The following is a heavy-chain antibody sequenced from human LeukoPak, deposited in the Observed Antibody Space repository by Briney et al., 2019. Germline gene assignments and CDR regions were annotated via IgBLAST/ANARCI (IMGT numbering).Heavy chain of an antibody. CDR1: GASISSYY. V-gene: IGHV4-59*01. Sequence: SETLSLTCTVSGASISSYYWSWIRQPPGKGLDWIGYIYDNENTNYNPSLKSRVTISEDMSKNQFSLKLYSVTAADTAVYYCARTYSGSRGWFDLWGQGTQVTVSS. J-gene: IGHJ5*02. D-gene: IGHD6-13*01. CDR3: ARTYSGSRGWFDL. CDR2: IYDNENT.